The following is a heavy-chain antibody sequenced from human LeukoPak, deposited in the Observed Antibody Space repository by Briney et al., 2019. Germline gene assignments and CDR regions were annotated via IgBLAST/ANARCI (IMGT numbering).Heavy chain of an antibody. CDR3: ASSGSSWYSDYFDY. D-gene: IGHD6-13*01. V-gene: IGHV4-38-2*02. J-gene: IGHJ4*02. CDR1: GYSISSGYY. CDR2: IYHSGST. Sequence: SETLSLTCTVSGYSISSGYYWGWIRQPPGKGLEWIGSIYHSGSTYYNPSLKSRVTISVDTSKNQFSLKLSSVTAADTAVYYCASSGSSWYSDYFDYWGQGTLVTVSS.